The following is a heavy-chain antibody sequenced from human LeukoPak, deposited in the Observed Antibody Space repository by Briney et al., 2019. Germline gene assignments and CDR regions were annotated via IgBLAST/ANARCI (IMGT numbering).Heavy chain of an antibody. D-gene: IGHD3-16*02. CDR1: GFTLSSHW. CDR2: INQDGTEN. CDR3: ERIIGSYGTYRYDS. Sequence: GGSLRLSCEASGFTLSSHWMSWVRQAPGKGLEWLGNINQDGTENNSVDSVKGRFTLSRDNGKNSLFLQMNSLRADDTAVYYCERIIGSYGTYRYDSWGQGILVTVSS. J-gene: IGHJ4*02. V-gene: IGHV3-7*01.